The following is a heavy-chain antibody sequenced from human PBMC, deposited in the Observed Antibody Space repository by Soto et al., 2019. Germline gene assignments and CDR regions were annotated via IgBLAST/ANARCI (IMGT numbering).Heavy chain of an antibody. Sequence: ASVKVSCKASGYTFTSYAMHWVRQAPGQRLEWMGWINAGNGNTKYSQKFQGRVTITRDTSASTAYMELSSLRSEDTAVYYCARNRILTGYYVFGDWGQGTLVTVSS. CDR1: GYTFTSYA. D-gene: IGHD3-9*01. CDR2: INAGNGNT. J-gene: IGHJ4*02. V-gene: IGHV1-3*01. CDR3: ARNRILTGYYVFGD.